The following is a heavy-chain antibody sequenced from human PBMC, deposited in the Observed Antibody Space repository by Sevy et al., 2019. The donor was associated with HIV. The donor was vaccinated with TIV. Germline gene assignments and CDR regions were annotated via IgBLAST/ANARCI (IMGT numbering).Heavy chain of an antibody. CDR1: GFTFSNAW. CDR2: IKSKTDGGTT. Sequence: GGSLRLSCAASGFTFSNAWMSWVRQAPGKGLEWVGRIKSKTDGGTTDYTTPVKGRFTISSDDSKNTLYMQMNSRITEETAIYYCTTDWKKRGLSALLDYWGQGTLVTVSS. J-gene: IGHJ4*02. V-gene: IGHV3-15*01. CDR3: TTDWKKRGLSALLDY. D-gene: IGHD1-1*01.